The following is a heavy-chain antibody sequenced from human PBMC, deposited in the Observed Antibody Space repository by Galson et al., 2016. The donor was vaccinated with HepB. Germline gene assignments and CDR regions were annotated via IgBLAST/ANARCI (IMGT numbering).Heavy chain of an antibody. D-gene: IGHD5-18*01. CDR2: ISGTGDRR. J-gene: IGHJ6*02. Sequence: SLRLSCAASGFTFSTHAMSWVRQAPGKGLEWVSAISGTGDRRDYADSVKGRFTISRDNLKNTVHLQMDSLRDEDTAVYYCARGQDTSVEIYYYSMDVWGQGTTVTVSS. CDR3: ARGQDTSVEIYYYSMDV. CDR1: GFTFSTHA. V-gene: IGHV3-23*01.